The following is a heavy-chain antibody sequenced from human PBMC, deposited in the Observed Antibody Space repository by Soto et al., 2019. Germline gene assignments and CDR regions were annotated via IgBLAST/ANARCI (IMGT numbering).Heavy chain of an antibody. V-gene: IGHV1-69*04. J-gene: IGHJ6*02. Sequence: SVKVSCKASGDTFSTYAINWVRQAPGQGLEWMGRIIPIFGIANYAQKFQGRVTITADKSTSTAYMELSSLRSEDTAVYYCARGDTIAAATDYYYYGMDVWGQGTTVTVSS. CDR2: IIPIFGIA. D-gene: IGHD6-13*01. CDR3: ARGDTIAAATDYYYYGMDV. CDR1: GDTFSTYA.